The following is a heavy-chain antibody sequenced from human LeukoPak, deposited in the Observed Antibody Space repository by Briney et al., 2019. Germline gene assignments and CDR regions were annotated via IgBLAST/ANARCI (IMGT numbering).Heavy chain of an antibody. Sequence: SGTLSLTCAVSGGSVSSNNWWSWVRQPPGKGLEWIGDIFHSGNTNYNPSLKSRATLSVDTSKNEFSLKLSSVTAADTAVYYCARGPPPDLDYWGRGTLVTVSS. V-gene: IGHV4-4*02. CDR3: ARGPPPDLDY. CDR1: GGSVSSNNW. CDR2: IFHSGNT. J-gene: IGHJ4*02.